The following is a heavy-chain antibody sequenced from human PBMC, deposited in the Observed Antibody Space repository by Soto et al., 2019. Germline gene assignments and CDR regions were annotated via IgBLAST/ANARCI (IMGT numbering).Heavy chain of an antibody. J-gene: IGHJ4*02. CDR1: GFTFSIHW. Sequence: PGESLRLSCAASGFTFSIHWMSWVRQAPGKGLEWLASIKQDGSEKHYVDSVKGRFTISRDNAKNSLYLQMNSLRVEDTAVYYCARVYYDYIWGSYPLVYWGQGT. CDR2: IKQDGSEK. V-gene: IGHV3-7*01. CDR3: ARVYYDYIWGSYPLVY. D-gene: IGHD3-16*02.